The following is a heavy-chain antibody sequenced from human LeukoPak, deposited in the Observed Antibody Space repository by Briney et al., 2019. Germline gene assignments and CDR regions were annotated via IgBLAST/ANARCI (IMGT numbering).Heavy chain of an antibody. J-gene: IGHJ4*02. CDR2: IRQDDSEK. Sequence: GGSLRLSCSASGFTFSDYWMIWVRQAPGKGLEWVANIRQDDSEKNYVDSVKGRFTISRGNAKFSLYLQMNSLRAEDTAVYYCATDRKVGTWDPRFNYWGQGTLVTVSS. CDR1: GFTFSDYW. CDR3: ATDRKVGTWDPRFNY. D-gene: IGHD4-23*01. V-gene: IGHV3-7*01.